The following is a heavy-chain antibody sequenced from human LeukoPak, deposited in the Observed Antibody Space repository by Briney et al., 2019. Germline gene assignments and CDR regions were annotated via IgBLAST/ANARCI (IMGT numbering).Heavy chain of an antibody. Sequence: GGSLRLSCAASGFSFRNYWMHWVRQAPGKGLVWVSRINKDGTNTNYADSVKGRFTISRDNAKNTLYLQMNSLRAEDTAVYYCARDPDCDSTSCYIGPYNWFDPWGQGTLVTVSS. D-gene: IGHD2-2*02. CDR1: GFSFRNYW. CDR2: INKDGTNT. V-gene: IGHV3-74*01. CDR3: ARDPDCDSTSCYIGPYNWFDP. J-gene: IGHJ5*02.